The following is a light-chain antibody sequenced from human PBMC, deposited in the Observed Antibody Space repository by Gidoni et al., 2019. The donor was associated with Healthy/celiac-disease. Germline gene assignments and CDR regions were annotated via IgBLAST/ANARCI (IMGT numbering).Light chain of an antibody. V-gene: IGLV3-25*03. CDR3: QSADSSGTYVV. CDR2: KDS. CDR1: ALPNQY. Sequence: SYELTQPPSVSVSPGQTARITCSGDALPNQYAYWYTQKPGQAPGLVIYKDSERPSGIPERFSGSSSGTTVTFTISGVQAEDEADYYCQSADSSGTYVVFGGGTKLTVL. J-gene: IGLJ2*01.